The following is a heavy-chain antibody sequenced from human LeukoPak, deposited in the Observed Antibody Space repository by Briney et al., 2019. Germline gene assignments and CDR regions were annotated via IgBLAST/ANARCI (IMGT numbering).Heavy chain of an antibody. CDR1: GYSISSGYY. D-gene: IGHD2/OR15-2a*01. CDR3: ARVVLSSGSDY. J-gene: IGHJ4*02. Sequence: SETLSLTCTVSGYSISSGYYWGWIRQPPGKGLEWIGSIYHSGSTYYNPSLKSRATISVDTSKNQFSLKLSSVTAADTAVYYCARVVLSSGSDYWGQGTLVTVSS. V-gene: IGHV4-38-2*02. CDR2: IYHSGST.